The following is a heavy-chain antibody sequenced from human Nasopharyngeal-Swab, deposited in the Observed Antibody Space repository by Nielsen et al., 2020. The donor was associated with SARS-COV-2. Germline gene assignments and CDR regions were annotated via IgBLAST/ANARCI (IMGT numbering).Heavy chain of an antibody. CDR2: ISSSSSYI. CDR3: ARGYYDFWSGYEKYYFDY. J-gene: IGHJ4*02. V-gene: IGHV3-21*01. D-gene: IGHD3-3*01. CDR1: GFTFSSYS. Sequence: GESLKISCAASGFTFSSYSMNWVRQAPGKGLEWVSSISSSSSYIYYADSVKGRFTISSDNAKNSLYLQMNSLRAEDTAVYYCARGYYDFWSGYEKYYFDYWGQGTLVTVSS.